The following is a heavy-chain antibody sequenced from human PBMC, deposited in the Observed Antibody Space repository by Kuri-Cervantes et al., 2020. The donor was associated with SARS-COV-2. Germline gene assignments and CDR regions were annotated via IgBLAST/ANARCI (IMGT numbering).Heavy chain of an antibody. Sequence: GESLKISCAASGFTFSSYSMSWVRQAPGTGLEWVSSISGSGCSTYYADSVKGRFTISRDNSKNTLYLQMNILSAADTAVYYCAKDPYGGGVTALLDYWGQGTLVTVSS. V-gene: IGHV3-23*01. J-gene: IGHJ4*02. CDR3: AKDPYGGGVTALLDY. CDR1: GFTFSSYS. CDR2: ISGSGCST. D-gene: IGHD3-16*01.